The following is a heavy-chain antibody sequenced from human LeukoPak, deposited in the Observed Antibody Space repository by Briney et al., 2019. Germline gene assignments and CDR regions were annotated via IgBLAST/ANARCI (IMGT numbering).Heavy chain of an antibody. CDR2: ITDRSSYI. J-gene: IGHJ4*02. CDR3: GRRLRD. V-gene: IGHV3-21*01. CDR1: GFTFSTYS. Sequence: GGSLRLSCAASGFTFSTYSMNWVRQAPGKGLEWVSSITDRSSYIYYADSVKGRFTISRDNAKNSLYLQMNSLRAEDTAVYYCGRRLRDWGQGTLVTVSS.